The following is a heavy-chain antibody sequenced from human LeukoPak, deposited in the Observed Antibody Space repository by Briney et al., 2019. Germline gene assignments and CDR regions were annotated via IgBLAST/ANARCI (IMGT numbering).Heavy chain of an antibody. CDR2: ISSSSSYI. D-gene: IGHD1-26*01. V-gene: IGHV3-21*01. CDR1: GFTFSSYS. Sequence: GSLRLSCAASGFTFSSYSMNWVRQAPGKGLEWVSSISSSSSYIYYADSVKGRFTISRDNAKNSLYLQMNSLRAEDTAVYYCARAGATDAFDIWGQGTMVTVSS. J-gene: IGHJ3*02. CDR3: ARAGATDAFDI.